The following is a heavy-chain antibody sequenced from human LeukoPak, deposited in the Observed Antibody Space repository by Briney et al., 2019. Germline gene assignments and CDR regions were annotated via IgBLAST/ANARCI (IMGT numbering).Heavy chain of an antibody. V-gene: IGHV3-9*01. CDR2: ISWNSGSI. CDR3: AKGGGYSSSWYLERIFDY. CDR1: GFTFDDYA. Sequence: PGGSLRLSCAASGFTFDDYAMHWVRQAPGKGLEWVSGISWNSGSIGYADSVKGRFTISRDNAKNSLYLQMNSLRAEDTALYYCAKGGGYSSSWYLERIFDYWGQGTLVTVSS. J-gene: IGHJ4*02. D-gene: IGHD6-13*01.